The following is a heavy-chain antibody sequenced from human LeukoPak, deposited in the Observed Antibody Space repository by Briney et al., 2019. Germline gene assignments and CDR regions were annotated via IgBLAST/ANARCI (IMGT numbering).Heavy chain of an antibody. Sequence: SETLSLTCTVSGGSISSYYWSWIRQPPGKGLEWIGYIYYSGSTNYNPSLKSRVTISVDTSKNQFSLKLSSVTAADTAVYYCARGISGPTYYYGMDVWRQGTTVTVSS. CDR1: GGSISSYY. V-gene: IGHV4-59*01. CDR2: IYYSGST. CDR3: ARGISGPTYYYGMDV. J-gene: IGHJ6*02. D-gene: IGHD1-20*01.